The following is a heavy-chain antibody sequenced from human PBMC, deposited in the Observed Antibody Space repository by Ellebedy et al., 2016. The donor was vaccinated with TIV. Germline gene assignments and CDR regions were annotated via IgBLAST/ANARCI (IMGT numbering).Heavy chain of an antibody. D-gene: IGHD6-19*01. CDR1: GFTFSSYS. CDR2: ISSSSSYI. V-gene: IGHV3-21*01. CDR3: ARDTPVAGSRDDY. J-gene: IGHJ4*02. Sequence: GESLKIPCAASGFTFSSYSMNWVRQAPGKGLEWVSSISSSSSYIYYADSVKGRFTISRDNAKNSLYLQMNSLRAEDTAVYYCARDTPVAGSRDDYWGQGTLVTVSS.